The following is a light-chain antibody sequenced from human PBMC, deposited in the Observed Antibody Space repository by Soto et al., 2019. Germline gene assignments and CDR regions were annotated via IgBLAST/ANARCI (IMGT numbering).Light chain of an antibody. Sequence: EIVLTQSPGTLSLSPGERATLSCRASQSVNFYLAWYQQTPGQAPRLLISDASSRATDVPDRFSGSGSGTDFPLTISRLEPEDLAVYYCQQYGDSPVTFGQGTKVDIK. CDR1: QSVNFY. J-gene: IGKJ1*01. CDR3: QQYGDSPVT. V-gene: IGKV3-20*01. CDR2: DAS.